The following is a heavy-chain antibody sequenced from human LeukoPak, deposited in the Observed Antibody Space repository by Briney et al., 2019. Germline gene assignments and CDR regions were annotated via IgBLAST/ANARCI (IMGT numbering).Heavy chain of an antibody. CDR1: GGTFSSYA. D-gene: IGHD6-19*01. CDR2: IIPIFGTA. Sequence: SVKVSCKASGGTFSSYAISWVRQAPGQGLEWMGRIIPIFGTANYAQKFQGRVTITTDESTSTAYMELSSLRSEDTAVYYCARSPGIAGAGPRSENFDYWGQGTLVTVSS. V-gene: IGHV1-69*05. J-gene: IGHJ4*02. CDR3: ARSPGIAGAGPRSENFDY.